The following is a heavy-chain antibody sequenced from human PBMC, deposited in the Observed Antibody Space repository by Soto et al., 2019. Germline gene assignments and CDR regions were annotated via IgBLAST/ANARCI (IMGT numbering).Heavy chain of an antibody. CDR2: ISAYNDYT. CDR3: GRGGYYDSSGSRNYHYYGIDV. V-gene: IGHV1-18*01. J-gene: IGHJ6*01. D-gene: IGHD3-22*01. Sequence: QVHLVQSGGEVKKPGASVKVFCKTSGYTFSSYGVNWVRQAPGRGLEWMGWISAYNDYTYYEQKLQGRVKLTTDTSTKTAYMELRSLRSDDKTVYYCGRGGYYDSSGSRNYHYYGIDVWCQGTTVIVSS. CDR1: GYTFSSYG.